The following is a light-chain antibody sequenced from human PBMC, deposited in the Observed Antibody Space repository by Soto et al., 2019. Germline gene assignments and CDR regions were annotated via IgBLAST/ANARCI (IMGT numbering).Light chain of an antibody. Sequence: EIVMTQSPATLSVSPGERATLSCRASQSVSTMLAWYQQKPGQAPRPLIYGASTRATGVPDRFSGSGSGTDFTLTISSLQSEDSAVYYCHQHNNWPLTFGGGTKVEIK. J-gene: IGKJ4*01. CDR3: HQHNNWPLT. V-gene: IGKV3-15*01. CDR2: GAS. CDR1: QSVSTM.